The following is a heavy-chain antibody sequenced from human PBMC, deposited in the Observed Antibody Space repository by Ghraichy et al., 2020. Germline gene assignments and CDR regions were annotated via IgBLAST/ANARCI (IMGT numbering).Heavy chain of an antibody. CDR2: VFHDGDT. CDR3: ARDYGTTGVRADS. CDR1: GVSISSGYF. Sequence: SETLSLTCTVSGVSISSGYFWVWIRQPPGKGLEWVGSVFHDGDTYYNPSLKSRVSISVDTSKNQFSLSPTSVTAADTAVYYCARDYGTTGVRADSWGQGTLVSVSS. J-gene: IGHJ4*02. V-gene: IGHV4-38-2*02. D-gene: IGHD2-8*01.